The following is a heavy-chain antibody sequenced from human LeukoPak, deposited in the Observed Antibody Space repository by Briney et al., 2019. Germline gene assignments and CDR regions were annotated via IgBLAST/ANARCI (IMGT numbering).Heavy chain of an antibody. D-gene: IGHD6-13*01. CDR1: GYTFTSYY. J-gene: IGHJ4*02. Sequence: ASVKVSCKASGYTFTSYYMHWVRQAPGQGLEWMGIINPSGGSTSYAQKFQGRVTMTRDTSTSTVYMELSSLRSEDTAVYYCARGGAPSIAAAGKDFGYWGQGTLVTVSS. CDR2: INPSGGST. CDR3: ARGGAPSIAAAGKDFGY. V-gene: IGHV1-46*01.